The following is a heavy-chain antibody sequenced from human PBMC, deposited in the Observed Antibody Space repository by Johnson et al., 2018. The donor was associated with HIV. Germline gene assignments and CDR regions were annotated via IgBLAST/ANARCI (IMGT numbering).Heavy chain of an antibody. V-gene: IGHV3-30*03. Sequence: QVQLVESGGGVVQPGRSLRLSCAASGFTFSSYGMHWVRQAPGRGLEWVAVISYDGSNKYYADSVKGRFTISRDNSKNTLYLQMNSLKTEDTAVYYCTTDLGYYDSGGDAFDIWGQGTMVTVSS. D-gene: IGHD3-22*01. J-gene: IGHJ3*02. CDR1: GFTFSSYG. CDR2: ISYDGSNK. CDR3: TTDLGYYDSGGDAFDI.